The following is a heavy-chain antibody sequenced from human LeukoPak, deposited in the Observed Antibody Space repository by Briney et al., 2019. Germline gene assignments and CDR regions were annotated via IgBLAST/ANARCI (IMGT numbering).Heavy chain of an antibody. CDR2: IHTSGST. D-gene: IGHD3-22*01. J-gene: IGHJ3*02. V-gene: IGHV4-61*02. CDR3: ARDPYRSPHYYDSSGLDI. Sequence: SQTLSLTCTVSGGSISSGSYYWRWIRQPAGTGLEWIGRIHTSGSTNYNPSLKSRVTISVDTSKNQFSLKLSSVTAADTAVYYCARDPYRSPHYYDSSGLDIWGQGTMVTVSS. CDR1: GGSISSGSYY.